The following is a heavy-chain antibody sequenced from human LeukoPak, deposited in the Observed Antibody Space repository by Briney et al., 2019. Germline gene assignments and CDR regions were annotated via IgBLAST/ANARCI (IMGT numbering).Heavy chain of an antibody. Sequence: GGSLRLSCAASGFTFSSYAMYWVRQAPGKGLEWVANIKQDGSEKDYVDSVKGRFTISRDNAKSSLYLQMNSLRAEDTAVYYCARDRYSNPYWGQGTLVTVSS. CDR2: IKQDGSEK. D-gene: IGHD4-11*01. J-gene: IGHJ4*02. V-gene: IGHV3-7*01. CDR1: GFTFSSYA. CDR3: ARDRYSNPY.